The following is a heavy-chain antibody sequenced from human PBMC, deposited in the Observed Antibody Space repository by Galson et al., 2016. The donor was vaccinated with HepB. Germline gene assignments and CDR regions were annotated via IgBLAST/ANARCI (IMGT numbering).Heavy chain of an antibody. CDR2: ISGSGGRT. J-gene: IGHJ4*02. CDR3: ASVAACRSTWNLGKNRCVGYFDY. D-gene: IGHD6-13*01. CDR1: RFIFSSFA. V-gene: IGHV3-23*01. Sequence: SLRLSCAASRFIFSSFAMNWVRQAPGKGLEWVSTISGSGGRTHYADSVKGRFTISRDNSKNTLFLQMNSLRAEDTALYYCASVAACRSTWNLGKNRCVGYFDYWGQGTLVTVSS.